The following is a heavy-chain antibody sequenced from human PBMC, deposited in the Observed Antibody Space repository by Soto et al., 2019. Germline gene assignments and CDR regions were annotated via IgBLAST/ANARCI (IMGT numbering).Heavy chain of an antibody. Sequence: SETLSLTCTVSGGSISSSSYYWGWIRQPPGKGLEWIGSIYYSGSTYYNPSLKSRVTISVDMSRKQVSLKLTSVTAADTATYYCARGHIVSSNVYDMEVWGKGTTVTGSS. CDR3: ARGHIVSSNVYDMEV. V-gene: IGHV4-39*07. D-gene: IGHD3-16*02. J-gene: IGHJ6*03. CDR1: GGSISSSSYY. CDR2: IYYSGST.